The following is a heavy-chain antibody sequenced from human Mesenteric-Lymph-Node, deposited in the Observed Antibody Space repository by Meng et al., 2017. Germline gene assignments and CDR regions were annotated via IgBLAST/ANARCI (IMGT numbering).Heavy chain of an antibody. Sequence: EAVPGLLKPSDTLPLTCTVSSGSIRSTYWGWIRYPPEKGLEWIAHIYSSRSTHSNPSLKSRVTISVDTSKTQSSLKLSSVTSTDTAVYYCAKQSGYFDYWGQGTLVTVSS. J-gene: IGHJ4*02. CDR1: SGSIRSTY. D-gene: IGHD3-10*01. V-gene: IGHV4-59*08. CDR3: AKQSGYFDY. CDR2: IYSSRST.